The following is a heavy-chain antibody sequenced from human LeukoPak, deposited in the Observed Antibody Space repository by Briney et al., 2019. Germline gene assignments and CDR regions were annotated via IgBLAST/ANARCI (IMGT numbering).Heavy chain of an antibody. CDR1: GFSINNYW. V-gene: IGHV3-7*01. D-gene: IGHD3-9*01. Sequence: GGSLRLSCAVSGFSINNYWMTWYRQAPGKGLECVAHIKGDASEKYYLDSVKGRFTISRGNAKNSLYLQMKSLRAEDTAVYYCVRDWDHFDFDSWGLGTLVTVSS. CDR2: IKGDASEK. J-gene: IGHJ5*01. CDR3: VRDWDHFDFDS.